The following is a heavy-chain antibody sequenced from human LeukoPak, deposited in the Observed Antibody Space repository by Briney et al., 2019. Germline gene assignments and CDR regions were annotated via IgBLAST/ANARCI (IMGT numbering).Heavy chain of an antibody. CDR3: SSYYYDSSGSGPLDY. Sequence: GGSLRLSCAASGFTVSSNYMSWVRQAPGKGLEWVSSISSSSSYIYYADSVKGRFTISRDNAKNSLYLQMNSLRAEDTAVYYCSSYYYDSSGSGPLDYWGQGTLVTVSS. D-gene: IGHD3-22*01. J-gene: IGHJ4*02. V-gene: IGHV3-21*01. CDR2: ISSSSSYI. CDR1: GFTVSSNY.